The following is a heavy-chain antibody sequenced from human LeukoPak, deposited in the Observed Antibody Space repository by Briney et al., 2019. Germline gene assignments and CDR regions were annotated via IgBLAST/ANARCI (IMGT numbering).Heavy chain of an antibody. CDR2: ISWNSGSI. J-gene: IGHJ6*03. V-gene: IGHV3-9*01. Sequence: TGGSLRLSCAASGFIFDDYAMHWVRQAPGKGLEWVSGISWNSGSIGYADSVKGRFTISRDNAKNSLYLQMNSLRAEDTAVYYCARGDLTPYDFYYMDVWGKGTTVTVSS. CDR1: GFIFDDYA. CDR3: ARGDLTPYDFYYMDV. D-gene: IGHD3-3*01.